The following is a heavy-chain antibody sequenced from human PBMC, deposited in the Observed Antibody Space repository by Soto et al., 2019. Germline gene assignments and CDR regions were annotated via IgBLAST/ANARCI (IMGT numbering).Heavy chain of an antibody. CDR2: VHYSGNT. J-gene: IGHJ4*02. CDR3: ARVRFLEWLSMPYYFDY. D-gene: IGHD3-3*01. CDR1: GYSISSGYH. V-gene: IGHV4-38-2*02. Sequence: SETLSLTCTVSGYSISSGYHWAWIRQPPGKGLEWLGSVHYSGNTYYNPSLKSRLTISVDTSKNQFSLKLSSVTAADTAVYYCARVRFLEWLSMPYYFDYWGQGTLVTVSS.